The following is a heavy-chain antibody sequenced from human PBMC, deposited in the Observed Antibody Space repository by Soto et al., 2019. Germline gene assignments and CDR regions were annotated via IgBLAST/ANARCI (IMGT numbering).Heavy chain of an antibody. V-gene: IGHV1-69*13. CDR3: ARGWDHYDSSGLLTWFDP. CDR1: GGTFTDLG. J-gene: IGHJ5*02. Sequence: ASVKVSCKASGGTFTDLGLHWVRQAPGQGLEWMGGIIPIFGTPNYAQKFQGRVIITADEFTSTAHMELSSLRSEDTAVYYCARGWDHYDSSGLLTWFDPWGQGTLVTVSS. CDR2: IIPIFGTP. D-gene: IGHD3-22*01.